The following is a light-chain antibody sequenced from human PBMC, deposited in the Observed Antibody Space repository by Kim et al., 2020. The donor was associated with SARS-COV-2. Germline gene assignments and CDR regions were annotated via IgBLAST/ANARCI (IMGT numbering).Light chain of an antibody. Sequence: QSALTQPASVSGSPGQSITISCTGTSSDVGAYNYVSWYQQYPGKAPKLIICDVSQRPSGVSNRFSGSKSGNTASLTISGLQAEDEADYYCSSYTSSITLVFGGGTQLTVL. J-gene: IGLJ3*02. V-gene: IGLV2-14*03. CDR1: SSDVGAYNY. CDR2: DVS. CDR3: SSYTSSITLV.